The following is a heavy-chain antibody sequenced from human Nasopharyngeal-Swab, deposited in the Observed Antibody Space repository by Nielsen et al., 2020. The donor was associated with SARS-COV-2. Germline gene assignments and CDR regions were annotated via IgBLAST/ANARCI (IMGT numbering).Heavy chain of an antibody. J-gene: IGHJ6*02. Sequence: GGSLRLSCAASGFTFNNYTFNWVRQAPGSGLEWVSSISSSSSYIYYADSVKGRFTISRDNAKNSLYLQMNSLRAEDTAVYYCARDGLDYDFWSAYFMDVWGQGTTVTVSS. D-gene: IGHD3-3*01. CDR2: ISSSSSYI. V-gene: IGHV3-21*01. CDR1: GFTFNNYT. CDR3: ARDGLDYDFWSAYFMDV.